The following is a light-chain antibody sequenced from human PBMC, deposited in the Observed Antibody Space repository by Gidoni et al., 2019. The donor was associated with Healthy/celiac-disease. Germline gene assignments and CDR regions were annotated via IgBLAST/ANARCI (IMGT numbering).Light chain of an antibody. CDR2: SNN. CDR3: AAWDDSLNGQGV. Sequence: QSVLTPPPSASGTPAPRVTISCSGSSSNIGSNTVNWYQQLPGTAPKLLIYSNNQRPSGVPDRFSGSKSGTSASLAISGLQSEDEADYYCAAWDDSLNGQGVFGGGTKLTVL. V-gene: IGLV1-44*01. J-gene: IGLJ2*01. CDR1: SSNIGSNT.